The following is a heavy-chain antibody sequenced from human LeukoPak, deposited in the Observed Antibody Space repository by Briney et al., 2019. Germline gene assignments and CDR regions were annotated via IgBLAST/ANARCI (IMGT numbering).Heavy chain of an antibody. CDR2: IIPIFGTA. CDR3: AIHPKFGYSYGPGAAGYMDV. J-gene: IGHJ6*03. V-gene: IGHV1-69*13. Sequence: SVKVSCKASGGTFSSYAISWVRQAPGQGLEWMGGIIPIFGTANYAQKFQGRVTITADGSTSTAYMELSSLRSEDTAVYYCAIHPKFGYSYGPGAAGYMDVWGKGTTVTISS. D-gene: IGHD5-18*01. CDR1: GGTFSSYA.